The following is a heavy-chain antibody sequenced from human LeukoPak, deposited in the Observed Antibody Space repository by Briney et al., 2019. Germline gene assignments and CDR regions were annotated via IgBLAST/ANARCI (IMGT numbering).Heavy chain of an antibody. CDR2: IIPILGIA. D-gene: IGHD3-9*01. CDR3: ARDQARYFDWLPPSGFDY. J-gene: IGHJ4*02. Sequence: SVKVSCKASGGTFSSYAISWVRQAPGQGLEWMGRIIPILGIANYAQKFQGRVTITADKSTSTAYMELSILRSEDTAVYYCARDQARYFDWLPPSGFDYWGQGTLVTVSS. CDR1: GGTFSSYA. V-gene: IGHV1-69*04.